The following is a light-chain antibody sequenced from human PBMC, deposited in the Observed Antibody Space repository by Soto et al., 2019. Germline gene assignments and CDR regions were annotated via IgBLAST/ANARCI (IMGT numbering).Light chain of an antibody. CDR3: SSYAGSNNWV. Sequence: QSVLTQPPSASGSPGQSVTISCTGTSSDVGGYNYVSWYQQHPGKAPKLMIYEVSKRPSGVPVRFSGSKSGNTASLTVSGLQAEDEADYYCSSYAGSNNWVFGGGTQLTVL. V-gene: IGLV2-8*01. CDR2: EVS. CDR1: SSDVGGYNY. J-gene: IGLJ3*02.